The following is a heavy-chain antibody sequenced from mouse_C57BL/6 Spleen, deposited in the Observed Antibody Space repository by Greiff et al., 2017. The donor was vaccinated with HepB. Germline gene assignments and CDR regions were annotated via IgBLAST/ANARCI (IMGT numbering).Heavy chain of an antibody. D-gene: IGHD2-4*01. J-gene: IGHJ3*01. CDR1: GYTFTSYW. CDR2: IDPNSGGT. CDR3: ATGDYDYDEGAWFAY. V-gene: IGHV1-72*01. Sequence: QVQLQQSGAELVKPGASVKLSCKASGYTFTSYWMHWVKQRPGRGLEWIGRIDPNSGGTKYNEKFKSKATLTVDKPSSTAYMQLSSLTSEDSAVYYCATGDYDYDEGAWFAYWGQGTLVTVSA.